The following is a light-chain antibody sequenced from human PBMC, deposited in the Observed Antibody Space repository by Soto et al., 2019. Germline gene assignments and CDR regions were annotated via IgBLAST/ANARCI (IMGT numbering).Light chain of an antibody. CDR1: KLGDKY. J-gene: IGLJ2*01. V-gene: IGLV3-1*01. CDR3: QAWDSKTVV. Sequence: SSELTQPPSVSVSPGQTVSITCSGDKLGDKYASWYQQKPGQSPVVVIYQDRKRPSGIPERFSGSNSGNTATLTISGTQAMDEADYYCQAWDSKTVVFGGGTKLTVL. CDR2: QDR.